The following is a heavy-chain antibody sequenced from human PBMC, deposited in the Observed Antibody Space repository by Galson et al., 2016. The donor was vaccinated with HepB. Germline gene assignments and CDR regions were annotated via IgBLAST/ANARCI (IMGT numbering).Heavy chain of an antibody. CDR3: EGYSDPFDI. Sequence: SLRLSCAASGFSVSGRYMSWARQAPGKGLEWVSAIFSGDATYYRDPVKGRFTISSDTSKNTLYLQMNNLRAEDTAIYYCEGYSDPFDIWGQGTMVTVSS. J-gene: IGHJ3*02. V-gene: IGHV3-53*01. CDR2: IFSGDAT. D-gene: IGHD3-22*01. CDR1: GFSVSGRY.